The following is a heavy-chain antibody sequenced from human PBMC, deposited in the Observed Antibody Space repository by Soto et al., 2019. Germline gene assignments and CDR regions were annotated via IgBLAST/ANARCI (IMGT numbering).Heavy chain of an antibody. V-gene: IGHV1-18*01. J-gene: IGHJ6*02. CDR3: ARFSGGSYNTYYFYYGMDV. CDR2: ISAYNGNT. D-gene: IGHD2-15*01. CDR1: GYTFTSYG. Sequence: ASVKVSCKASGYTFTSYGISWVRQAPGQGLDWMGWISAYNGNTKYAQDLQGRVTMTTDTSTSTAYMELRSLRSDDTAVYYCARFSGGSYNTYYFYYGMDVWGQGTTVTVS.